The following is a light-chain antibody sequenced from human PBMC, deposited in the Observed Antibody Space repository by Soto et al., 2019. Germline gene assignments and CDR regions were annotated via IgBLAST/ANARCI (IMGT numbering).Light chain of an antibody. J-gene: IGKJ3*01. V-gene: IGKV3-20*01. CDR2: ATS. CDR1: QSVSGMY. CDR3: QQYYNSPFP. Sequence: EVVLTQSPGTLSLSPGESATLSCRASQSVSGMYLAWHQQKPGQAPRLLIYATSNRATGIPVRFSGSGSGTDFTLTIRRLEPEDFALYFCQQYYNSPFPFGPGTKVDIK.